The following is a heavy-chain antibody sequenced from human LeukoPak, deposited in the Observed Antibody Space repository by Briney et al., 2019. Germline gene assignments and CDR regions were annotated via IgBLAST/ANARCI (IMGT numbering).Heavy chain of an antibody. Sequence: PGGSLRLSCAASGFTFSSYGMHWVRQAPGKGLEWVAFIRNDGSDKYYADSVKGRFTISRDNSKNTLYLQMNTLRAEDTAVYYCAKDKGVVAFDIWGQGTMVTVSS. CDR3: AKDKGVVAFDI. CDR1: GFTFSSYG. J-gene: IGHJ3*02. V-gene: IGHV3-30*02. D-gene: IGHD2-15*01. CDR2: IRNDGSDK.